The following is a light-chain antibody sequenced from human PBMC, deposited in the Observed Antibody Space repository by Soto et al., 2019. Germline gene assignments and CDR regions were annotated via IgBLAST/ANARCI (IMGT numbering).Light chain of an antibody. J-gene: IGLJ3*02. CDR1: NSNIGAGYD. CDR2: ANL. Sequence: QSVLTQPPSVSGAPGQRVTISCTGSNSNIGAGYDVHWYQQLPGTAPKLLIYANLNRPSGVPDRFSGSKSGASVSLAITGLQAEDEADYYCQSYDSGLSAWVFVGGTKLTVL. V-gene: IGLV1-40*01. CDR3: QSYDSGLSAWV.